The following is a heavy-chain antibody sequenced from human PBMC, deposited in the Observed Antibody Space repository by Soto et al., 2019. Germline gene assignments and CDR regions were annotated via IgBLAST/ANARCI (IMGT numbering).Heavy chain of an antibody. CDR2: IIPIFGTA. V-gene: IGHV1-69*01. Sequence: QVQLVQSGAVVKKPGSSVKVSCKASGGTFSSYAISWVRQVPGQGREWMGGIIPIFGTANYAQKFQGRVTLTADESSSTAYFELSSIRPQHTAVYYRARRGRTAAAGALTLSSPEATKKYYYYYAMYVWSQGATVTFSS. CDR3: ARRGRTAAAGALTLSSPEATKKYYYYYAMYV. CDR1: GGTFSSYA. J-gene: IGHJ6*02. D-gene: IGHD1-26*01.